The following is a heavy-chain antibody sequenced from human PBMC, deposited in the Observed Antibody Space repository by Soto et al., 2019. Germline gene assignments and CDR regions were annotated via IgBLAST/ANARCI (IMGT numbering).Heavy chain of an antibody. CDR3: ASCTDSGYDLDYYYGMDV. V-gene: IGHV5-10-1*01. CDR2: IDPSDSYT. Sequence: SLKISCKGSGYSFTSYWISWVRQMPGKGLEWMGRIDPSDSYTNYSPSFQGHVTISADKSISTAYLQWSSLKASDTAMYYCASCTDSGYDLDYYYGMDVWGQGTTVTVSS. J-gene: IGHJ6*02. D-gene: IGHD5-12*01. CDR1: GYSFTSYW.